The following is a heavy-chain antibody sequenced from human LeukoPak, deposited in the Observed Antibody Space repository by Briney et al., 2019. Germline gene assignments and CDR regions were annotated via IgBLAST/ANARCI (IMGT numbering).Heavy chain of an antibody. CDR2: ISSSSSYI. Sequence: YXMNWVRQAPGKGLEWVSSISSSSSYIYYAHSVKGRFTISRDNAKNSLYLQMNSLRAEDTAVYYCAIMAEWLRSYYFDYWGQGTLVTVSS. CDR1: YX. D-gene: IGHD5-12*01. J-gene: IGHJ4*02. V-gene: IGHV3-21*01. CDR3: AIMAEWLRSYYFDY.